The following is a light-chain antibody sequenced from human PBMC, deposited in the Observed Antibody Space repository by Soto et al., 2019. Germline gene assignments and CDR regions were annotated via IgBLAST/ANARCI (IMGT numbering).Light chain of an antibody. J-gene: IGLJ2*01. CDR2: TNN. CDR3: ATWDNGLTGVV. Sequence: QSVLTQPPSTSGTPGQRVTISCSGSSSNIGSNTVHWYQQIPGTALKLLIYTNNQRSSGVSDRFSGSKSDTSASLVISGLQSEDEADYYCATWDNGLTGVVFGGGTKVTVL. CDR1: SSNIGSNT. V-gene: IGLV1-44*01.